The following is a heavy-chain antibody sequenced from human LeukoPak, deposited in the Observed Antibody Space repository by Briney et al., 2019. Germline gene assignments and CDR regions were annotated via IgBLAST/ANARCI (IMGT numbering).Heavy chain of an antibody. CDR3: SLIPGIFWSGYYTNYYYMDV. J-gene: IGHJ6*03. CDR2: IIPIFGTA. CDR1: GGTFSSYA. V-gene: IGHV1-69*05. D-gene: IGHD3-3*01. Sequence: VASVKVSCKASGGTFSSYAISWVRQPPGQGLEWMGGIIPIFGTANYAQKFQGRVTITTDESTSTAYMELSSLRSEDTAVYYCSLIPGIFWSGYYTNYYYMDVWGKGTTVTVSS.